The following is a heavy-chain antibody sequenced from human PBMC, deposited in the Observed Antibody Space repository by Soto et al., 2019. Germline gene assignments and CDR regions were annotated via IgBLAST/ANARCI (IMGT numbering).Heavy chain of an antibody. CDR1: GGSISSGGYY. D-gene: IGHD2-2*01. CDR2: IYYSGST. V-gene: IGHV4-31*03. CDR3: ARENVSTSFLDP. Sequence: KTSETLSLTCTVSGGSISSGGYYWSWIRQHPGKGLEWIGYIYYSGSTYYNPSLKSRVTISVDTSKNQFSLKLSSVTAADTAVYYCARENVSTSFLDPWGQGTLVTVSS. J-gene: IGHJ5*02.